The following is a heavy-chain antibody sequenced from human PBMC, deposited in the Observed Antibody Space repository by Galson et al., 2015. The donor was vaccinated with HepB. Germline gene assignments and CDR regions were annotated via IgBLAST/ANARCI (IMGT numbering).Heavy chain of an antibody. CDR3: ARSALAGNYYYYGMDV. J-gene: IGHJ6*02. V-gene: IGHV1-69*02. Sequence: SVKVSCKASGGTFSSYTISWVRQAPGQGLEWMGRIIPILGIANYAQKFQGRVTITADKSTSTAYMELSSLRSEDTAVYYCARSALAGNYYYYGMDVWGQGTTVTVSS. CDR1: GGTFSSYT. CDR2: IIPILGIA. D-gene: IGHD6-19*01.